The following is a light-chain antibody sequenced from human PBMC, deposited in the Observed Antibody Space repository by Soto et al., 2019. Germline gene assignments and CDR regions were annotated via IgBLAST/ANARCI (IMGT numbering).Light chain of an antibody. CDR2: KAS. CDR1: QTISSW. Sequence: DIQMTQSPSPLSGSVGERVSITCRASQTISSWLAWYQQKPGKAPKLLIYKASTLKSGVPSRFSGSGSGTEFTLTISSLQPDDFATYYCQEDNSYSGTFGQGTKVDIK. J-gene: IGKJ1*01. CDR3: QEDNSYSGT. V-gene: IGKV1-5*03.